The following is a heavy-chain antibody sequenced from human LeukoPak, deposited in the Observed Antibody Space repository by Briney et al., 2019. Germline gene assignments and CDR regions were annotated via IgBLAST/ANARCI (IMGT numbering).Heavy chain of an antibody. V-gene: IGHV3-7*01. CDR1: GFTFSSYW. D-gene: IGHD3-10*01. Sequence: GGSLRLSCAASGFTFSSYWMSWVRQAPGKGLEWVANIKQDGSEKYYVDSVKGRFTISRDNAKNSLYLQMNSLRAEDTAVYYCARVPSPTSVRGVPIWFDPWGQGTLVTVSS. J-gene: IGHJ5*02. CDR2: IKQDGSEK. CDR3: ARVPSPTSVRGVPIWFDP.